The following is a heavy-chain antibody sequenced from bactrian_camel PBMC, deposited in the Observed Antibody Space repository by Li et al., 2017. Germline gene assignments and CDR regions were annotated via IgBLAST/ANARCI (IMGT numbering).Heavy chain of an antibody. J-gene: IGHJ4*01. CDR3: AKGRPRLGLVAADLD. V-gene: IGHV3S1*01. D-gene: IGHD7*01. CDR1: GFYFSDYA. CDR2: FGRSGTT. Sequence: QLVESGGGSVQTGGSLRLSCAASGFYFSDYAMYWVCQAPGKGIEWVSTFGRSGTTYYADSVKGRFTISRDNAKNTLYLQLDSLSTEDTATYYCAKGRPRLGLVAADLDRGQGTQVTVS.